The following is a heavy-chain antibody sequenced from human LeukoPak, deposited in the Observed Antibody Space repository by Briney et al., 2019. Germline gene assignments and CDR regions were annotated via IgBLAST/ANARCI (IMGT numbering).Heavy chain of an antibody. CDR3: ARPHSLGGSFYVFDY. D-gene: IGHD1-26*01. Sequence: EASVKVSCKASGYTFTTYNIAWVRQAPGQGLEWMGWVSTYNGNADYAQRIQGRVSMTTDTSTNTAYMDLRSLRPDDTAIYYCARPHSLGGSFYVFDYWGQGTLITVSS. CDR2: VSTYNGNA. CDR1: GYTFTTYN. V-gene: IGHV1-18*01. J-gene: IGHJ4*02.